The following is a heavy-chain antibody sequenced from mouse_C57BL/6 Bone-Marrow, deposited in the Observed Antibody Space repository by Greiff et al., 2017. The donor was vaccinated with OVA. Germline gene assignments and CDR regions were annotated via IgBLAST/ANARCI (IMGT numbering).Heavy chain of an antibody. CDR2: ISYDGSN. Sequence: DVKLQESGPGLVKPSQSLSLTCSVTGYSITSGYYWNWIRQFPGNKLEWMGYISYDGSNNYNPSLKNRISITRDTSKNQFFLKLNSVTTEDTATYYCAREGQRAYWGQGTLVTVSA. V-gene: IGHV3-6*01. J-gene: IGHJ3*01. CDR3: AREGQRAY. CDR1: GYSITSGYY.